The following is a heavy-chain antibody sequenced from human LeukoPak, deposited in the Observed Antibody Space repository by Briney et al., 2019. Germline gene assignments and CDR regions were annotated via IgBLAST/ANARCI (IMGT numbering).Heavy chain of an antibody. Sequence: SETLSLTCTVSGGSISSYYWSWIRQPPGKGLEWIGYIYYSGSTNYNPSLKSRVTISVDTSKDQFSLKLSSVTAADTAVYYCARTGIAVAGEPFDYWGQGTLVTVSS. CDR3: ARTGIAVAGEPFDY. CDR2: IYYSGST. V-gene: IGHV4-59*01. CDR1: GGSISSYY. J-gene: IGHJ4*02. D-gene: IGHD6-19*01.